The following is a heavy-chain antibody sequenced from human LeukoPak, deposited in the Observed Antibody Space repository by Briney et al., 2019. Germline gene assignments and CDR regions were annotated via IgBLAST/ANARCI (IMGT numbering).Heavy chain of an antibody. CDR1: GYTFTGYY. V-gene: IGHV1-2*02. CDR2: INPNSGGT. CDR3: ARDPGGYYADY. D-gene: IGHD3-22*01. Sequence: GASVKVSCKASGYTFTGYYMHWVRQAPGQGLEWMGWINPNSGGTNYVQKFQGRVTMTRDTSISTDYMELSRLRSDDTAVYYCARDPGGYYADYWGQGTLVTVSS. J-gene: IGHJ4*02.